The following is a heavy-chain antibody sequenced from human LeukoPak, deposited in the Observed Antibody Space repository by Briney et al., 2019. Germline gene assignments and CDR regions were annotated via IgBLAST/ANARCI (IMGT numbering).Heavy chain of an antibody. D-gene: IGHD6-19*01. V-gene: IGHV5-51*01. Sequence: GESLKISCKASGYIFTTYWIAWVRQMPVKGLEWMGIIYPADSDTRYSPSFQGQVTISADKSISTAYLQWSSLKASDTAMYYCARHMAGLVYGMDVWGQGTTVTVSS. CDR2: IYPADSDT. CDR3: ARHMAGLVYGMDV. J-gene: IGHJ6*02. CDR1: GYIFTTYW.